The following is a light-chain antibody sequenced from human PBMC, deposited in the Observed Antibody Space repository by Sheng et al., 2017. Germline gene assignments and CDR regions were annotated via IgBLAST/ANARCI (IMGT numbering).Light chain of an antibody. CDR1: QSISHF. Sequence: EIVLTQSPATLSLSPGDRATLSCRASQSISHFLAWYQQQPGQSPRLLIYDASIRATGIPARFIGSGSGTDFTLTIAGLETEDFAVYYCQQRSHWLTFGGGTKVEIK. CDR3: QQRSHWLT. J-gene: IGKJ4*01. CDR2: DAS. V-gene: IGKV3-11*01.